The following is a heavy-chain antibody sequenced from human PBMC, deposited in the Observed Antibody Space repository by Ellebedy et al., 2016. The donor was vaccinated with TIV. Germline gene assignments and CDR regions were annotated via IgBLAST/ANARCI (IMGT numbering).Heavy chain of an antibody. V-gene: IGHV4-59*12. CDR2: IYYSGST. CDR1: GGSISSYY. CDR3: ARGSGWYVSWFDP. D-gene: IGHD6-19*01. Sequence: SETLSLXXTVSGGSISSYYWSWIRQPPGKGLEWIGSIYYSGSTYYNPSLKSRVTISVDTSKNQFSLKLSSVTAADTAVYYCARGSGWYVSWFDPWGQGTLVTVSS. J-gene: IGHJ5*02.